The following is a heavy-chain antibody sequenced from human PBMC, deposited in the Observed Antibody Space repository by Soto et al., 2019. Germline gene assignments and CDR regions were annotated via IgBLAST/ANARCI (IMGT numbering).Heavy chain of an antibody. CDR3: AKDQSRFLWFGELLYFDY. Sequence: GGSLRLLCAASGFTFSSLAMRWVRQATGKGLEWVSAISGSGGSTYYADSVKGRFTISRDNSKNTLYLQMNSLRAEDTAVYYCAKDQSRFLWFGELLYFDYWGQGTLVTVSS. J-gene: IGHJ4*02. D-gene: IGHD3-10*01. V-gene: IGHV3-23*01. CDR2: ISGSGGST. CDR1: GFTFSSLA.